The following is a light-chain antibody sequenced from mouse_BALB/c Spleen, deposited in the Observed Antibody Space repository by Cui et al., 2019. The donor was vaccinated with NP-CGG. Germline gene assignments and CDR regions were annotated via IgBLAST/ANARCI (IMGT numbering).Light chain of an antibody. CDR2: GTN. J-gene: IGLJ1*01. V-gene: IGLV1*01. CDR1: TGTVTTSNY. CDR3: ALWYSNHWV. Sequence: QPVVTQASALTTSPGETVTLTCRSSTGTVTTSNYANWVQEKPDHLFTGLIGGTNNRAPGVPARFSGSLIEDKAALTITGAQTEDEAIYFCALWYSNHWVFGGGTKLTVL.